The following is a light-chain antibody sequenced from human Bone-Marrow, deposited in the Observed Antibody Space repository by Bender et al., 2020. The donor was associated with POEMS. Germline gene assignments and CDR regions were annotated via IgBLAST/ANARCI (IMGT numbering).Light chain of an antibody. J-gene: IGLJ3*02. CDR2: DVS. Sequence: QSALTQPASVSGSPGESITISCAGSSSDVGAYNYVSWYQQHPGEAPRLMIYDVSDRPSGVSHRFSGSKSGNTASLSISGLQSDDEAIYFCVAWDASLNGWVFGGGTKLTVL. V-gene: IGLV2-14*03. CDR3: VAWDASLNGWV. CDR1: SSDVGAYNY.